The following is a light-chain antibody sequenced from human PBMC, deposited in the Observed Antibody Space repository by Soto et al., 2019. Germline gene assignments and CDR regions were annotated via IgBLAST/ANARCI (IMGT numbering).Light chain of an antibody. J-gene: IGLJ1*01. CDR2: EVR. CDR1: ASDVGAYNY. CDR3: GSYATSDTFV. Sequence: ALTQPASVSWSPGQSITISCTGTASDVGAYNYVSWYQHHPDKAPKLMIYEVRNRPSGVSNRFSGSKSVNTASLTISGLQPEDEADYYCGSYATSDTFVFGTGTKVTV. V-gene: IGLV2-14*01.